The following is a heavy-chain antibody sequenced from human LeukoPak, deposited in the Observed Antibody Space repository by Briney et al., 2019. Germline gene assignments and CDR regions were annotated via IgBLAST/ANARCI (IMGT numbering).Heavy chain of an antibody. D-gene: IGHD2-15*01. CDR2: IILIFGTA. Sequence: SVKVSCKASGGTFSSYAISWVRQAPGQGLEWMGGIILIFGTANYAQKFQGRVTITADESTSTAYMELSSLRSEDTAVYYCATAVAVGYYYYYMDVWGKGTTVTVSS. V-gene: IGHV1-69*01. J-gene: IGHJ6*03. CDR3: ATAVAVGYYYYYMDV. CDR1: GGTFSSYA.